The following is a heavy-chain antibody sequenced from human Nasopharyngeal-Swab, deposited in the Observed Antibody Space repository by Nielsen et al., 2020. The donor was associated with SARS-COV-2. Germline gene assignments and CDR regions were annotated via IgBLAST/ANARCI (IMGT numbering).Heavy chain of an antibody. J-gene: IGHJ4*02. CDR2: IGGSGGGT. Sequence: GESLKISCAASGFTFSSYAMTWVRQAPGKGLEWVSAIGGSGGGTYYADSVRGRFTISRDNSKNTLYLRMNSLRAEDTAVYYCAKRGRGNSGYYEHLYYFDYWGQGTLVTVSS. CDR1: GFTFSSYA. CDR3: AKRGRGNSGYYEHLYYFDY. V-gene: IGHV3-23*01. D-gene: IGHD3-22*01.